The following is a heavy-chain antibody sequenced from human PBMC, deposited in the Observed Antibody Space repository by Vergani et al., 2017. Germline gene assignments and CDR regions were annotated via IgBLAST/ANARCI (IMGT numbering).Heavy chain of an antibody. J-gene: IGHJ4*02. CDR3: ARTYYYGSGSLPY. Sequence: EVQLVESGGGLVQPGGSLRLSCAASGFTFSSYEMNWVRQAPGKGLEWVSYISSSGSTIYYADSVKGRFTISRDNAKNSLYLQMNSLRAEDTAVYYCARTYYYGSGSLPYWGQGTLVTVSS. CDR2: ISSSGSTI. D-gene: IGHD3-10*01. V-gene: IGHV3-48*03. CDR1: GFTFSSYE.